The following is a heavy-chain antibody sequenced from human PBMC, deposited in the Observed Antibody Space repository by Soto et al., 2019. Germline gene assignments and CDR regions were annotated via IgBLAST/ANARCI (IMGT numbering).Heavy chain of an antibody. CDR3: ARGGVSSWHSSGIDY. Sequence: QVQLVQSGAEVKKPGSSVKVSCKASGGTFSSYTISWVRQAPGQGLEWMGRIIPILGIANYAQKFQGRVTITADKSTSKAYMELSSLRSEDTAVYYCARGGVSSWHSSGIDYWGQGTLVTVSS. CDR1: GGTFSSYT. V-gene: IGHV1-69*02. CDR2: IIPILGIA. D-gene: IGHD6-13*01. J-gene: IGHJ4*02.